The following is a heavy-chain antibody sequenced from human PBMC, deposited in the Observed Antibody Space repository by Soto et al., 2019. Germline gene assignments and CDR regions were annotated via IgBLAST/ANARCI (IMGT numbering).Heavy chain of an antibody. CDR2: IYNSGST. J-gene: IGHJ6*02. CDR1: GGSISSYY. CDR3: ARAEFRSRSLHYYYGLDV. D-gene: IGHD3-10*01. V-gene: IGHV4-59*01. Sequence: PSETLSLTCFVSGGSISSYYWSWIRQPPGKGLEWIGYIYNSGSTNYNPSLKRRVSISIDTSMNQFSLNLNSVTAADTAVYYCARAEFRSRSLHYYYGLDVWGQGTTVTVSS.